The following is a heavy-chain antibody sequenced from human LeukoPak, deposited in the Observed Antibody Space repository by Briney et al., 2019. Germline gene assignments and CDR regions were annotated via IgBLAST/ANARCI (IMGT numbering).Heavy chain of an antibody. V-gene: IGHV3-30-3*01. Sequence: GRSLRLSCAASGFTFSSYAMHWVRQAPGKGLEWVVVISYDGSNKYYADSVKGRFTISRDNSKNTLYLQMNSLRAEDTAVYYCARADNYYDSSGAYYYYGMDVWGQGTTVTVSS. CDR3: ARADNYYDSSGAYYYYGMDV. D-gene: IGHD3-22*01. CDR2: ISYDGSNK. J-gene: IGHJ6*02. CDR1: GFTFSSYA.